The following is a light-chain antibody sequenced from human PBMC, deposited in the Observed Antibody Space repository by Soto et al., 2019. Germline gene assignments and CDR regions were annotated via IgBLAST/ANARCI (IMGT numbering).Light chain of an antibody. V-gene: IGLV2-14*03. CDR2: DVS. CDR1: SSDVGGYNF. J-gene: IGLJ1*01. CDR3: SSYTSSTTPYV. Sequence: QSALTQPASMSGSPGESVTISFTGTSSDVGGYNFVSWFQHHPGKAPKLIIYDVSNRPSGVSNRFSGSKSGNTASLTISGLQAEDEADFYCSSYTSSTTPYVFGTGTKVTVL.